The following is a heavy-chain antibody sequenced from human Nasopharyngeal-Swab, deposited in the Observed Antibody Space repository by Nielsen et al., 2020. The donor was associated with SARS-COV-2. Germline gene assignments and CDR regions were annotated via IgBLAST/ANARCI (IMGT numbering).Heavy chain of an antibody. CDR2: ISAYNGNT. D-gene: IGHD6-13*01. V-gene: IGHV1-18*01. J-gene: IGHJ4*02. Sequence: ASVKVSCKASGYTFTSYGISWVRQAPGQGLEWMGWISAYNGNTNYAQKLQGRVTMTTDTSTSTAYMELRSLRPDDTAVYYCARTRIAGQEYYFDYWGQGTLVTVSS. CDR3: ARTRIAGQEYYFDY. CDR1: GYTFTSYG.